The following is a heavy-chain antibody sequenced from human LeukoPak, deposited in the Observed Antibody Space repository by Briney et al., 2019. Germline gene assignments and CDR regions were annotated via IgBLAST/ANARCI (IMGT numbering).Heavy chain of an antibody. CDR2: IYYSGST. D-gene: IGHD3/OR15-3a*01. J-gene: IGHJ4*02. V-gene: IGHV4-59*01. Sequence: PSETLSLTCTVSGGSISSYYWSWIRQPPGKGLEWIGYIYYSGSTNYNPSLKSRVTISVDTSKNQFSLKLSSVTAADTALYYCARAGTGYYSFLFDYWGREPWSPSPQ. CDR3: ARAGTGYYSFLFDY. CDR1: GGSISSYY.